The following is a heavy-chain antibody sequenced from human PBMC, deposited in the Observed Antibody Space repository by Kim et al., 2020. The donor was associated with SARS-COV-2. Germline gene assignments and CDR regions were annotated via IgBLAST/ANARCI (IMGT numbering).Heavy chain of an antibody. CDR2: GGTA. V-gene: IGHV3-15*01. D-gene: IGHD2-2*01. J-gene: IGHJ4*02. Sequence: GGTADYAAPVKCRFTISRDDSTNTLYLQMNSLKTEDTAVYYCTGWATRFDYWGQGTLVTVSS. CDR3: TGWATRFDY.